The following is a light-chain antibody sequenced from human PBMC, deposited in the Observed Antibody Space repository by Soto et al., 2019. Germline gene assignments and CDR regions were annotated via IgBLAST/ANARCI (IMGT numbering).Light chain of an antibody. V-gene: IGKV3-11*01. CDR2: DAS. CDR3: QQRSNWPPVIP. Sequence: EIVLTQSPATLSLSPGERATLSCRASQSFSSYLAWYQQKPGQAPRLLIYDASKRAAGIPARFSGRGSGTDFTLTISSLEPEDFAVYYCQQRSNWPPVIPFAQGTRLEIK. J-gene: IGKJ5*01. CDR1: QSFSSY.